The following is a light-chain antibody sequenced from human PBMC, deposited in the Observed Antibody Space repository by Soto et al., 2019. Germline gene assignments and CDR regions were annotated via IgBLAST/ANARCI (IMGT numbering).Light chain of an antibody. Sequence: QSVLTQPRSVSESPGQSVTISCTGTSSDVGSYNHASWYQLHPGKAPKLIIYDVSYRPSGVPARFSGSKSGNTASLTISGLQPEDEADYYCCSYAGSNLHYVFGSGTKVTV. CDR3: CSYAGSNLHYV. CDR2: DVS. J-gene: IGLJ1*01. CDR1: SSDVGSYNH. V-gene: IGLV2-11*01.